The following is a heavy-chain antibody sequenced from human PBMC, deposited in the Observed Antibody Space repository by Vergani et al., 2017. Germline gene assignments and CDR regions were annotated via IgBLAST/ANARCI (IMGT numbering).Heavy chain of an antibody. V-gene: IGHV1-69*12. CDR1: GGTFSSYA. CDR3: ARALRGRMVRGVIPLPDY. CDR2: IIPIFGTA. D-gene: IGHD3-10*01. J-gene: IGHJ4*02. Sequence: QVQLVQSGAEVKKPGSSVKLSCKASGGTFSSYAISWVRQAPGQGLEWMGGIIPIFGTANYAQKFQGRVTITADESTSTAYMELSSLRSEDTAVYYCARALRGRMVRGVIPLPDYWGQGTLVTVSS.